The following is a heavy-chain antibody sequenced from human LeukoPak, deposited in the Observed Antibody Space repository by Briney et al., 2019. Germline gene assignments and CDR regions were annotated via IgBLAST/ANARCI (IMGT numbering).Heavy chain of an antibody. D-gene: IGHD3-22*01. CDR1: GYTFTGYY. V-gene: IGHV1-2*02. Sequence: ASVKVSCTASGYTFTGYYMHWVRQAPGHGLEWMGWINPNSGGTNYAQKFQGRVTMTRDTSISTAYMQLSRLRSDDTAVYYCARGGNYYDSSGYYHPIDYWGQGTLVTVSS. CDR3: ARGGNYYDSSGYYHPIDY. J-gene: IGHJ4*02. CDR2: INPNSGGT.